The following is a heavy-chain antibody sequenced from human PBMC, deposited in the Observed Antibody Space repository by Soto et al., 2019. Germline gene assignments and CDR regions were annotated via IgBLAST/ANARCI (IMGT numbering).Heavy chain of an antibody. CDR1: GFTVSSNY. CDR3: ARDASYGSGSYYPDYYYYGMDV. D-gene: IGHD3-10*01. Sequence: GGSLRLSCAASGFTVSSNYMSWVRQAPGKGLEWVSVIYSGGSTYYADSVKGRFTISRDNSKNTLYLQMNSLRAEDTAVYYCARDASYGSGSYYPDYYYYGMDVWGQGTTVTVSS. V-gene: IGHV3-53*01. J-gene: IGHJ6*02. CDR2: IYSGGST.